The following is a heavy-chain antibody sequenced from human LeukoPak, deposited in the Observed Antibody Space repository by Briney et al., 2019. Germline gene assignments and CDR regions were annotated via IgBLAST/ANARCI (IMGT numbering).Heavy chain of an antibody. CDR3: AKDMGVGATAFDI. V-gene: IGHV3-9*01. J-gene: IGHJ3*02. D-gene: IGHD1-26*01. CDR2: ISWNSGSI. Sequence: PGRSLRLSSAASGFTFDDYAMHWVRQAPGKGLEWVSGISWNSGSIGYADSVKGRFTISRDNAKNSLYLQMNSLRAEDTALYYCAKDMGVGATAFDIWGQGTMVTVSS. CDR1: GFTFDDYA.